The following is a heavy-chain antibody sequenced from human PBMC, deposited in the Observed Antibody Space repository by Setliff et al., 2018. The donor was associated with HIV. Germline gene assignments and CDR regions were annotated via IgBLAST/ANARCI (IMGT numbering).Heavy chain of an antibody. Sequence: SVKVSCKVSGGTFRKYSMNWIRQAPGQGLEWMGGIVPIFGTTKYAQKFQGRVTITADKSTSTAYMELSSLRSDDTAVYYCARSDDLDAALVPWGQGSLVTVSS. CDR2: IVPIFGTT. D-gene: IGHD5-18*01. J-gene: IGHJ4*02. V-gene: IGHV1-69*06. CDR3: ARSDDLDAALVP. CDR1: GGTFRKYS.